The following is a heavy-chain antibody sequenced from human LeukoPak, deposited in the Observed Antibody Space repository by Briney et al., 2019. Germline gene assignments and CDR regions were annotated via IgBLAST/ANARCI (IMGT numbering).Heavy chain of an antibody. CDR2: ISAYNGNT. Sequence: ASVKVSCTASGYIFTSHGISWVRQAPGQGLEWMGWISAYNGNTNYAQKLQGRITLTTDTSTSTVYMEVRSLRSDDTAVYYCAKGGDYSNSGYDHWGQGTLVTVAS. CDR3: AKGGDYSNSGYDH. D-gene: IGHD4-11*01. CDR1: GYIFTSHG. V-gene: IGHV1-18*01. J-gene: IGHJ4*02.